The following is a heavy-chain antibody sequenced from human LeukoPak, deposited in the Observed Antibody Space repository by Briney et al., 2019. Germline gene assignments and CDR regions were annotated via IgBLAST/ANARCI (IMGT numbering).Heavy chain of an antibody. J-gene: IGHJ3*02. CDR3: VKERGPFDAFDI. V-gene: IGHV3-33*06. CDR2: IWSDGTNR. CDR1: GFTFSTYG. Sequence: TGRSLRLSCAASGFTFSTYGMHWVRQAPGKGLEWVAVIWSDGTNRFYADSVKGRFTFSRDNSKNTLSLQMNSLRAEDTAVYYCVKERGPFDAFDIWGHETMVTVSS.